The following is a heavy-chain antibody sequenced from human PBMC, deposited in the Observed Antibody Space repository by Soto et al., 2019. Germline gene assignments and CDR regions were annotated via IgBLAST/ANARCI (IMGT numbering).Heavy chain of an antibody. CDR2: IKSKTDGGTT. J-gene: IGHJ6*02. CDR1: GFTFSNAW. CDR3: TTEGRRTGGMDV. V-gene: IGHV3-15*07. D-gene: IGHD1-26*01. Sequence: AGSLRLSCAASGFTFSNAWMNWVRQAPGKGLEWVGRIKSKTDGGTTDYAAPVKGRFTISRDDSKNTLYLQMNSLKTEDTAVFYCTTEGRRTGGMDVWGQGTTVTVSS.